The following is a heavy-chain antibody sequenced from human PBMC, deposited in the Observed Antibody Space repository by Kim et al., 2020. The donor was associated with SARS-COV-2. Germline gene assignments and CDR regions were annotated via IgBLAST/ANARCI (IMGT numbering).Heavy chain of an antibody. CDR3: AREELYYYFTMDV. Sequence: NYAQKFQSKITMTAATSTSTVYMELRSLSSDDTAIFYCAREELYYYFTMDVWGQGTTVTVSS. J-gene: IGHJ6*02. V-gene: IGHV1-18*01. D-gene: IGHD1-7*01.